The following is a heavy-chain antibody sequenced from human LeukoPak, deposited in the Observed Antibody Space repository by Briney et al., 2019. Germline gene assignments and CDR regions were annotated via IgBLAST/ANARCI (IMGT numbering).Heavy chain of an antibody. J-gene: IGHJ4*02. CDR1: GFTFSSFW. Sequence: GGPLGLSFAASGFTFSSFWLTWVGRLQGRGWGGVAKIKQDEIETYYVDSVRGRFTISRDNAKNSLYLQMDSLRAEDTAVYYCARSIGYCSSTTCPNRYFDYWGQGTLVTVSS. CDR3: ARSIGYCSSTTCPNRYFDY. D-gene: IGHD2-2*01. CDR2: IKQDEIET. V-gene: IGHV3-7*03.